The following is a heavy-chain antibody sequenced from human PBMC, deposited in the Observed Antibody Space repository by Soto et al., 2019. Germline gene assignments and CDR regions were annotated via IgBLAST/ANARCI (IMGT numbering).Heavy chain of an antibody. J-gene: IGHJ5*02. D-gene: IGHD3-10*01. CDR3: ARQAPILWFGALLSWFDP. CDR1: GGSISSYY. V-gene: IGHV4-59*08. CDR2: IYYSGST. Sequence: PSETLSLTCTVSGGSISSYYWSWIRQPPGKGLEWIGYIYYSGSTNYNPSLKSRVTISVDTSKNQFSLKLSSVTAADTAVYYCARQAPILWFGALLSWFDPWGQGTLVTVS.